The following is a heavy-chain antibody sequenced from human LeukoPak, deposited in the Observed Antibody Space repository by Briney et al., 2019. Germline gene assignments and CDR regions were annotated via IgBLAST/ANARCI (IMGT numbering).Heavy chain of an antibody. Sequence: PSETLSLTCAVYGGSFSGYYWSWIRQPPGKGLEWIGEINHSGSTNYNPSLKSRVTISVDTSKNQFSLKLSSVTAADTAVYYCARERWGINCSSTSCPYNWFDPWGQGTLVTVSS. J-gene: IGHJ5*02. CDR3: ARERWGINCSSTSCPYNWFDP. CDR1: GGSFSGYY. V-gene: IGHV4-34*01. D-gene: IGHD2-2*01. CDR2: INHSGST.